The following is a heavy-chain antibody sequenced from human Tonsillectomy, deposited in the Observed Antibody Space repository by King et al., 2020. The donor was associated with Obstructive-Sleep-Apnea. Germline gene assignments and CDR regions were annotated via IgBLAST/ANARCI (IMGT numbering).Heavy chain of an antibody. Sequence: QLVQSGSELRKPGASVKVSCKASGYNLSTYVMNWVRQAPGQGLEWMGWIDTNTGNPTYAQGFTRRFVFSLDTSVSTAYLQISSLRTEVTAVYYCARGRSWFDPWGQGTLVTVSS. CDR3: ARGRSWFDP. CDR2: IDTNTGNP. J-gene: IGHJ5*02. V-gene: IGHV7-4-1*02. CDR1: GYNLSTYV.